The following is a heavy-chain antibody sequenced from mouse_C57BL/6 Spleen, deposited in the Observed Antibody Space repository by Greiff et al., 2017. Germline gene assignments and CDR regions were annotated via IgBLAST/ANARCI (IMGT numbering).Heavy chain of an antibody. CDR1: GYTFTDYE. V-gene: IGHV1-15*01. CDR2: IDPETGGT. J-gene: IGHJ3*01. Sequence: QVQLQQSGAELVRPGASVTLSCKASGYTFTDYEMHWVKQTPVHGLEWIGAIDPETGGTAYNQKFKGKAILTADKSSSTAYMELRSLTSKDSAVYYCTIDYGSSPFAYWGQGTLVTVSA. CDR3: TIDYGSSPFAY. D-gene: IGHD1-1*01.